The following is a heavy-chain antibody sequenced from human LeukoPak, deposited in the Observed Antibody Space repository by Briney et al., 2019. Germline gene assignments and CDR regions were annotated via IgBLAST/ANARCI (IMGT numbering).Heavy chain of an antibody. J-gene: IGHJ5*02. CDR2: ISGYNGKT. Sequence: ASVKVSCKASGYTFTGYYMHWVRQAPGQGLEWMGWISGYNGKTDYAQEFQGRVTMTTDTSTTTAYMELRSLRSDDTAVYYCARRELLVRSWFDPWGQGTLVTVSS. CDR1: GYTFTGYY. V-gene: IGHV1-18*04. D-gene: IGHD3-10*01. CDR3: ARRELLVRSWFDP.